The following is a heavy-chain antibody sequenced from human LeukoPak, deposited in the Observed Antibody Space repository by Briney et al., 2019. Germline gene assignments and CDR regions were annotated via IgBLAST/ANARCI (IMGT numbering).Heavy chain of an antibody. D-gene: IGHD4-23*01. J-gene: IGHJ4*02. V-gene: IGHV3-23*01. Sequence: GGSLRLSCVASGFTFSSYAMSWVRQAPGKGLEWVSTMSGSGGSTYYADSVKGRFTISRDNAKNSLYLQMNSLRAEDTAVYYCAREFGGLFDYWGQGTLVTVSS. CDR1: GFTFSSYA. CDR3: AREFGGLFDY. CDR2: MSGSGGST.